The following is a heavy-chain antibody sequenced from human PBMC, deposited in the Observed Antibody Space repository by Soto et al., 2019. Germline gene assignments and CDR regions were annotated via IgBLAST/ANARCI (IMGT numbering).Heavy chain of an antibody. CDR2: MYFSGST. J-gene: IGHJ4*02. CDR1: GDSTSGRSHY. Sequence: QVQLQESGPGLVKPSETLSLTCTVSGDSTSGRSHYWAWIRQPPGKGLEWIGSMYFSGSTYNNPSLNNIVTISVNTSNNQFSLRLTFVTAPDTAVYYCASQVVVWRGYRPQFYFDYWGQGTLVSVSS. D-gene: IGHD3-16*02. CDR3: ASQVVVWRGYRPQFYFDY. V-gene: IGHV4-39*01.